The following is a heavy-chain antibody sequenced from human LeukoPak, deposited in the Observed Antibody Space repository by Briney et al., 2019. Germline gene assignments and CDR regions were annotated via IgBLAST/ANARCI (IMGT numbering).Heavy chain of an antibody. V-gene: IGHV1-24*01. CDR2: FDPEDGET. J-gene: IGHJ6*04. D-gene: IGHD3-10*01. Sequence: ASVKVSCKVSGYTLTELSMHWVRQAPGKGLEWMGGFDPEDGETIYAQKFQGRVTMTEDTSTDTAYMELSSLRSEDTAVYYCATEFITMVRTGSMDVWVKGTTVTVSS. CDR1: GYTLTELS. CDR3: ATEFITMVRTGSMDV.